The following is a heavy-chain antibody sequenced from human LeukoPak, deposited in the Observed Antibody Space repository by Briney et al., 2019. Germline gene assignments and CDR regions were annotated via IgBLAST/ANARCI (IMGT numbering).Heavy chain of an antibody. CDR1: GFTFSSYA. Sequence: PGGSLRLSCAASGFTFSSYAMHWVRQAPGKGLEWVGRIKSKTDGGTTDYAAPVKGRFTISRDDSKNTLYLQMNSLKTEDTAVYYCTTLIVGATTTDYWGQGTLVTVSS. CDR2: IKSKTDGGTT. D-gene: IGHD1-26*01. V-gene: IGHV3-15*07. CDR3: TTLIVGATTTDY. J-gene: IGHJ4*02.